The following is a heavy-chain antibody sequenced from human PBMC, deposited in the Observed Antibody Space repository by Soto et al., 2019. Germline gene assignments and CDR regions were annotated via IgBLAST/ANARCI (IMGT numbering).Heavy chain of an antibody. V-gene: IGHV3-33*01. CDR3: ARGLRYFDWSRHAFDI. CDR1: GFTFSSYG. J-gene: IGHJ3*02. CDR2: IWYDGSNK. Sequence: AXGSLRLSCAAAGFTFSSYGMHWVRQAPGKGLEWVAVIWYDGSNKYYADSVKGRFTISRDNSKNTLYLQMNSLRAEDTAVYYCARGLRYFDWSRHAFDIWGQGTMVTVSS. D-gene: IGHD3-9*01.